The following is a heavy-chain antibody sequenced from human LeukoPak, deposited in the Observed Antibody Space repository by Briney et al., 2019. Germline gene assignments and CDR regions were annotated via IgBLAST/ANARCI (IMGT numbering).Heavy chain of an antibody. CDR1: GGSFSGYY. D-gene: IGHD5-18*01. CDR3: ARHGYSSFFVI. CDR2: INHSGST. Sequence: SETLSLTCAVYGGSFSGYYWSWIRQPPGKGLEWIGEINHSGSTNYNPSLKSRVTISVDTSKNQFSLKLSSVTPADTAVYYCARHGYSSFFVIWGQGTMVTVSS. J-gene: IGHJ3*02. V-gene: IGHV4-34*01.